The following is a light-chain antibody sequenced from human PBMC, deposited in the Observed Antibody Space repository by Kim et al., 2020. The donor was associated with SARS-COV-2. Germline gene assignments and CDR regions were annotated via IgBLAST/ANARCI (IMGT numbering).Light chain of an antibody. CDR2: DAS. CDR3: QQYNSYPLT. Sequence: DIQMTQSPSTLSASVGDRVTITWRASQSNSNWLAWYQQKPGKAPKLLIYDASSLGSGVPSRTSGSGSGTEFTRAISSLQSDDFATYYCQQYNSYPLTSGGGTKVDIK. CDR1: QSNSNW. V-gene: IGKV1-5*01. J-gene: IGKJ4*01.